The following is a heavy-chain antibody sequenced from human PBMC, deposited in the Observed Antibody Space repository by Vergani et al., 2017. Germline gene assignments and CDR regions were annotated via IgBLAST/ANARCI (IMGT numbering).Heavy chain of an antibody. CDR1: GYTFTSYA. Sequence: QVQLVQSGAEVQKPGASVKVSCKASGYTFTSYAMHWVRQAPGQRLEWMGWINTGNGNTKYSQKFQGRVTITRDTSASTAYMELSSLRSEDTAVYYCARSRLPPKGMDVWGQGTTVTVSS. V-gene: IGHV1-3*04. D-gene: IGHD6-25*01. J-gene: IGHJ6*02. CDR3: ARSRLPPKGMDV. CDR2: INTGNGNT.